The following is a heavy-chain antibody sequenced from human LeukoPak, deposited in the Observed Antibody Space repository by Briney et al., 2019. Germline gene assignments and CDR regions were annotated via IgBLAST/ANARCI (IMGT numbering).Heavy chain of an antibody. V-gene: IGHV3-23*01. CDR1: GFTFTNYA. J-gene: IGHJ4*02. Sequence: GGSLRLSCAASGFTFTNYALSWVRQAPGKGLEWVSAITSGGGTYYADSVKGRFTISRDNSKNTLYLQMNSLRPEDTAVYYCAKRGSGSTWNTGHYWGQGTLVTVSS. D-gene: IGHD6-13*01. CDR3: AKRGSGSTWNTGHY. CDR2: ITSGGGT.